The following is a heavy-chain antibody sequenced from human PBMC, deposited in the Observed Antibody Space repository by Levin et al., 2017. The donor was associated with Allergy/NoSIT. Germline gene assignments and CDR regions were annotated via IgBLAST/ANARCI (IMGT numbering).Heavy chain of an antibody. CDR2: IWDDGYKK. D-gene: IGHD5-12*01. CDR3: ARVLRFYYYYCMGV. CDR1: GFTFSSDG. J-gene: IGHJ6*03. Sequence: PGGSLRLSCAASGFTFSSDGMHWVRQAPGKGLEWVAVIWDDGYKKYYADSVKGRFTISRDNSKNTLYLQMNSLRAEDTAVYYCARVLRFYYYYCMGVWGKGTTVTVSS. V-gene: IGHV3-33*01.